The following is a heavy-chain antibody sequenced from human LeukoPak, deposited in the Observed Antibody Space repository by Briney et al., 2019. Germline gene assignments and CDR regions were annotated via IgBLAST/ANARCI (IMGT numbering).Heavy chain of an antibody. CDR1: RYTFDENH. V-gene: IGHV1-2*02. CDR2: INPKRGAT. CDR3: ARAGDESTGHYDSLHF. D-gene: IGHD2-8*02. J-gene: IGHJ3*01. Sequence: GASVKVSCKASRYTFDENHIHWVRQAPGQGGECMGWINPKRGATDTVHKFQGRLTMTRETSIGTASMDLSGLRLDDTGIYYCARAGDESTGHYDSLHFWGQGTMVTVSS.